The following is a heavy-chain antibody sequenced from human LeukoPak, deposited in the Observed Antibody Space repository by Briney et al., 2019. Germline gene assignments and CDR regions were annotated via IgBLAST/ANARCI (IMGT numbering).Heavy chain of an antibody. CDR3: ARLWFGELFHLDDY. Sequence: GGSLRLSCAASGFTFSSYSMNWVRQAPGKGLEWVSSISSSSYIYYADSVKGRFTISRDNAKNSLYLQMNSLRAEDTAVYYCARLWFGELFHLDDYWGQGTLVTVSS. CDR1: GFTFSSYS. V-gene: IGHV3-21*01. D-gene: IGHD3-10*01. CDR2: ISSSSYI. J-gene: IGHJ4*02.